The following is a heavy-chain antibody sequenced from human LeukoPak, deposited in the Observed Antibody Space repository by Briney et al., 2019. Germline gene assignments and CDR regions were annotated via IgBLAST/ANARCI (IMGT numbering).Heavy chain of an antibody. Sequence: ASVNVSCKASGYTFTSYGLIWVRQAPGQGLEWMGWISPYSGSTNYAQKLQGRVTMTTDTSTSTAYMELRSLRSDDTAVYYCARQERQAFDYWGQGTLVTVSS. CDR3: ARQERQAFDY. V-gene: IGHV1-18*01. CDR1: GYTFTSYG. CDR2: ISPYSGST. D-gene: IGHD1-1*01. J-gene: IGHJ4*02.